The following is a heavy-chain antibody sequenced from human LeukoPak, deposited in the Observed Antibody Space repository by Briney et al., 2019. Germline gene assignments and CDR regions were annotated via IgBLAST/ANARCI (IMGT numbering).Heavy chain of an antibody. D-gene: IGHD2-15*01. Sequence: PSETLSLTCTVSGGSISSYYWSWIRQPPGKGLEWIGYIYYSGSTNYNPPLKSRVTISVDTSKNQFSLKLSSVTAADTAVYYCARNSRYCSGGSCYSEYFDYWGQGTLVTVSS. CDR3: ARNSRYCSGGSCYSEYFDY. CDR2: IYYSGST. J-gene: IGHJ4*02. V-gene: IGHV4-59*08. CDR1: GGSISSYY.